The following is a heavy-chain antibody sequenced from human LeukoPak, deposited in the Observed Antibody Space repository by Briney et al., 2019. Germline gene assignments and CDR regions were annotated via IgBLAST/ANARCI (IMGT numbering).Heavy chain of an antibody. J-gene: IGHJ4*02. CDR1: GYXFTSYW. V-gene: IGHV5-51*01. CDR2: IYPGDSER. CDR3: ARIEGSTFDY. Sequence: GESLKISCNGSGYXFTSYWICWVRQMPGKGLEWMGIIYPGDSERKYNPSLQGQVTISADKSISTVYLQWSSLKASDTAIYYCARIEGSTFDYWGQGTLVTVSS.